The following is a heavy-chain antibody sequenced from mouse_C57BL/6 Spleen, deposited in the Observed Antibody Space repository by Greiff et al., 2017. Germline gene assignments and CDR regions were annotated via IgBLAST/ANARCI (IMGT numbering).Heavy chain of an antibody. D-gene: IGHD3-2*02. CDR2: IYPGDGDT. Sequence: QVQLQQSGAELVKPGASVKISCKASGYAFSSYWMNWVKQRPGKGLEWIGQIYPGDGDTNYNGKFKGKATLTADKSSSTAYMQLSSLTSEDSAVYFCARGVEAAQATFAYWGQGTLVTVSA. V-gene: IGHV1-80*01. J-gene: IGHJ3*01. CDR1: GYAFSSYW. CDR3: ARGVEAAQATFAY.